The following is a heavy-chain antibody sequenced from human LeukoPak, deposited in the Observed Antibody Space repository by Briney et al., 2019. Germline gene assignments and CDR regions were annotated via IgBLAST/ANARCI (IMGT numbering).Heavy chain of an antibody. J-gene: IGHJ5*02. CDR3: ARNFDMKGFDP. D-gene: IGHD3-9*01. CDR1: GYTFTGYY. CDR2: INSDSGFT. Sequence: ASVKVSCKASGYTFTGYYMNWVRQAPGQGLEWMGWINSDSGFTKYAQKFQGRVTMTRDTSITTVYMDLTRLTSGDTAVYYCARNFDMKGFDPWGQGTLVTVSS. V-gene: IGHV1-2*02.